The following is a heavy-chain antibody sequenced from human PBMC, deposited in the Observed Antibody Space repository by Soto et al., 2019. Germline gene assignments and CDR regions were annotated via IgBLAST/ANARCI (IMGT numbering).Heavy chain of an antibody. D-gene: IGHD3-9*01. J-gene: IGHJ4*02. CDR1: GYTFTSYG. Sequence: ASVKVSCKASGYTFTSYGISWVRQAPGQGLEWMGWISAYNGNTNYAQKLQGRVTMTTDTSTSTAYMELRSLRSDETAVYYCARDRFKSYDILTGYYNPIDYWGQGTLVTVSS. V-gene: IGHV1-18*01. CDR3: ARDRFKSYDILTGYYNPIDY. CDR2: ISAYNGNT.